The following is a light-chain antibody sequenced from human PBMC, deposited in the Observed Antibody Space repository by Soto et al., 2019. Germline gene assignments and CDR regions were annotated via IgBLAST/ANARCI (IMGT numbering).Light chain of an antibody. Sequence: DIQLTQSPSFLSASVGDRVTITCRASQGINSYLAWYQQKPRKAPKLLIYAASTLQSGVPSRFSGSRSGTELTLTFSSLQPEDFATYYCQHLNSYQLTVGGGTKVDIK. CDR2: AAS. V-gene: IGKV1-9*01. CDR1: QGINSY. J-gene: IGKJ4*01. CDR3: QHLNSYQLT.